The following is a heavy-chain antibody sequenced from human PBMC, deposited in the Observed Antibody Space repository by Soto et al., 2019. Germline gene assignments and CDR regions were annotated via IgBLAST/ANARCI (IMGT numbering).Heavy chain of an antibody. Sequence: GGSLRLSCAASGFTFSSYSMNWVRQAPGKGLEWVSSISSSSSYIYYADSVKGRFTISRDNAKNSLYLQMNSLRAEDTAVYYCARVDCSSTSCYFDYWGQGTLVTVSS. D-gene: IGHD2-2*01. CDR3: ARVDCSSTSCYFDY. V-gene: IGHV3-21*01. CDR2: ISSSSSYI. CDR1: GFTFSSYS. J-gene: IGHJ4*02.